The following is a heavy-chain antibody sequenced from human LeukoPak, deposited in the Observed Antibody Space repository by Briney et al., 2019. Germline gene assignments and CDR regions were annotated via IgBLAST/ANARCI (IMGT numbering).Heavy chain of an antibody. V-gene: IGHV3-33*06. Sequence: GGSLRLSCAASGFTFSRYGMHWVRQAPGKGLEWVAVIWHDGSYEYYADSVKGRFAISRDDSNNMVYLQMNSLRAEDTAVYYCAKDVERGFDYTNSLDYWGQGTLVTVSS. D-gene: IGHD4-11*01. J-gene: IGHJ4*02. CDR3: AKDVERGFDYTNSLDY. CDR1: GFTFSRYG. CDR2: IWHDGSYE.